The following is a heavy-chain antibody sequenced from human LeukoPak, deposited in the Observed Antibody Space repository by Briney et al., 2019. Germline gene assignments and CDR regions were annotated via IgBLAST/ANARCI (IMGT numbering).Heavy chain of an antibody. D-gene: IGHD2/OR15-2a*01. CDR1: GFIFNSYG. V-gene: IGHV3-33*01. Sequence: PGGSLRLSCAASGFIFNSYGMHWVRQAPGKGLEWVALIWYDGSNKYYTDSVKGRFTTSRDNSKNTLYLEMNSLRAEDTAIYYCAREGPRGNSQFDYWGQGTLVTVSS. CDR3: AREGPRGNSQFDY. J-gene: IGHJ4*02. CDR2: IWYDGSNK.